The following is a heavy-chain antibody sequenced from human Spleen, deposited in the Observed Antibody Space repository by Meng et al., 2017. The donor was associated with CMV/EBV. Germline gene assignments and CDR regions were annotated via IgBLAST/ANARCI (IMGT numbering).Heavy chain of an antibody. D-gene: IGHD4-17*01. Sequence: KASGGTFSSYAISWVRQAPGQGLEWMGGIIPIFGTANYEQKFQGRVTITTDESTSTAYMELSSLRSEDTAVYYCATKDRPPYGDYVDRGQGTLVTVSS. V-gene: IGHV1-69*05. J-gene: IGHJ4*02. CDR3: ATKDRPPYGDYVD. CDR1: GGTFSSYA. CDR2: IIPIFGTA.